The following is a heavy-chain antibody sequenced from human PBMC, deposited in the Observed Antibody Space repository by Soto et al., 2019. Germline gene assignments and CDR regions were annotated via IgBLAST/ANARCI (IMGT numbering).Heavy chain of an antibody. CDR3: ASQLVYDSSGYYSKDY. D-gene: IGHD3-22*01. J-gene: IGHJ4*02. V-gene: IGHV1-8*01. CDR2: MNPNSGNT. Sequence: QVQLVQSGAEVKKPGASVKVSCKASGYTFTSYDINWVRQATGQGLEWMGWMNPNSGNTGYAQKFQGRVTMTRNTSLSTAYMELSSLRSEDTAVYYCASQLVYDSSGYYSKDYWGQGTLVTVSS. CDR1: GYTFTSYD.